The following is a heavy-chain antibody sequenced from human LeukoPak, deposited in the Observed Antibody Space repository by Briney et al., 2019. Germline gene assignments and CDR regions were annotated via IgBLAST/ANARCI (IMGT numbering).Heavy chain of an antibody. D-gene: IGHD3-22*01. CDR2: ISSSSSYI. V-gene: IGHV3-21*01. CDR1: GFTFSSYS. CDR3: ASRIGYYDSSGSFDY. Sequence: GGSLRLSCAVSGFTFSSYSMNWVRQAPGKGLEWVSYISSSSSYIYYADSVKGRFTISRDNAKNSLYLQMNSLRAEDTAVYYCASRIGYYDSSGSFDYWGQGTLVTVSS. J-gene: IGHJ4*02.